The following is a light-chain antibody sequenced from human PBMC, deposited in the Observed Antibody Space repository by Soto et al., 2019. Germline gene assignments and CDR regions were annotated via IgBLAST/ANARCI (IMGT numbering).Light chain of an antibody. J-gene: IGLJ2*01. CDR3: AAWDDSLSGVV. V-gene: IGLV1-44*01. CDR2: SNN. Sequence: QAVVTQPPSAYGTTWLRVTISCSGSNSNIGSNTVNWYHQLPGTAPKLLIYSNNQRPSGVPDRFSGSKSGTSAFLVISGLQSDDEADYYCAAWDDSLSGVVFGGGTKLTVL. CDR1: NSNIGSNT.